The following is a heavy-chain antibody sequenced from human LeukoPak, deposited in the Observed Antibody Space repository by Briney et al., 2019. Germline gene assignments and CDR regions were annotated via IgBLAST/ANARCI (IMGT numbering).Heavy chain of an antibody. D-gene: IGHD6-13*01. CDR2: IYYSGST. CDR1: GGSISSYY. CDR3: AKGYSSPAPYYYYYMDV. Sequence: SETLSLTCTVSGGSISSYYWSWIRQPPGEGLEWIGYIYYSGSTNYNPSLKSRVTISVDTSKNQFSLKLSSVTAADTAVHYCAKGYSSPAPYYYYYMDVWGKGTTVTVSS. J-gene: IGHJ6*03. V-gene: IGHV4-59*01.